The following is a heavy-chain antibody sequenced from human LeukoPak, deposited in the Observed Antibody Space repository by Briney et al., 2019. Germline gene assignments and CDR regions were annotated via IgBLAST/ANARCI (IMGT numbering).Heavy chain of an antibody. V-gene: IGHV3-66*03. CDR1: GFSVSNYY. D-gene: IGHD2-15*01. CDR2: MRGSGET. Sequence: GGSLRLSCAVSGFSVSNYYMSWVRQAPGKGLEWVSLMRGSGETFYADSVKGRFTISRDDSKNTVYLQMSSLRVEDTAVYFCARDRAATQDRVEFDPWGQGTLVTVSS. CDR3: ARDRAATQDRVEFDP. J-gene: IGHJ5*02.